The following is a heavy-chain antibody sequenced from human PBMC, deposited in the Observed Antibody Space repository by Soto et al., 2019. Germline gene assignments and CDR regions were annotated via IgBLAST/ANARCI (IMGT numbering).Heavy chain of an antibody. CDR1: GFTFSSSW. CDR2: IKQDGSDK. V-gene: IGHV3-7*01. CDR3: ARTSSLAAAV. Sequence: EVQLVESGGGLVQPGGSLRLSCVASGFTFSSSWMSWVRQAPGKGLEWVANIKQDGSDKYYVDSVEGRFTISRDNAKNSLYLQMNSLRAEDTAVYYCARTSSLAAAVWGPAKMVSVSS. D-gene: IGHD6-13*01. J-gene: IGHJ3*01.